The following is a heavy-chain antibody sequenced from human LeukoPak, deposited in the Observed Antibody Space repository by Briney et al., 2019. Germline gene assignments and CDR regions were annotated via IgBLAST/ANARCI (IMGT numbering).Heavy chain of an antibody. CDR1: GYTFTINH. J-gene: IGHJ4*02. CDR2: INPSGDGT. CDR3: AKLATSDTGETY. Sequence: ASVKVSCKASGYTFTINHIHWVRQAPGQGLEWMGVINPSGDGTTYAQNFQGRVTMTRDTSTSTVYMELRSLRSEDTAIYYCAKLATSDTGETYWGQGTLVTVSS. D-gene: IGHD3-16*01. V-gene: IGHV1-46*01.